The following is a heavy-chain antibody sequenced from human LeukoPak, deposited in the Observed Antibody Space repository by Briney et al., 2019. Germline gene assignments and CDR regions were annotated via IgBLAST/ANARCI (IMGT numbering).Heavy chain of an antibody. J-gene: IGHJ3*02. D-gene: IGHD3-22*01. Sequence: ASVKVSCKASGYTFTCYYMHWVRQAPGQGLEWMGRINPNSGGTNYAQKFQGRVTMTRDTSISTAYMELSRLRSDDTAMYYCARASYYYDGSGSAIDAFDIWGQGTMVTVSS. CDR3: ARASYYYDGSGSAIDAFDI. V-gene: IGHV1-2*06. CDR1: GYTFTCYY. CDR2: INPNSGGT.